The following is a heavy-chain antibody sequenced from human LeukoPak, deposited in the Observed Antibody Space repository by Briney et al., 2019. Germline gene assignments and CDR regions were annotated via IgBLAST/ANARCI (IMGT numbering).Heavy chain of an antibody. CDR1: GGSISSYY. J-gene: IGHJ6*03. CDR2: IYYSGST. D-gene: IGHD3-10*01. Sequence: SETLSLTCTVSGGSISSYYWSWIRQPPGKGLEWIGYIYYSGSTNYNPSLKSRVTISVDTSKNQFSLKLSSVTAADTAVYYCARGDMVRGVIQDYYYYYMDVWGKGITVTISS. V-gene: IGHV4-59*01. CDR3: ARGDMVRGVIQDYYYYYMDV.